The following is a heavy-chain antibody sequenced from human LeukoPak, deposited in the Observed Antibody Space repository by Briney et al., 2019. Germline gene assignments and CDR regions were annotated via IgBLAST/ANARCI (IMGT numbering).Heavy chain of an antibody. CDR2: INWNGGST. J-gene: IGHJ4*02. CDR1: GFTFDDYG. CDR3: ARDRGGSYPGTFAS. Sequence: GGSLRLSCAASGFTFDDYGMSWVRQAPGKGLEWVSGINWNGGSTGYADSVKGRFTISRDNAKNSLYLQMNSLRAEDTALYHCARDRGGSYPGTFASGGQGPRVTVPS. D-gene: IGHD1-26*01. V-gene: IGHV3-20*01.